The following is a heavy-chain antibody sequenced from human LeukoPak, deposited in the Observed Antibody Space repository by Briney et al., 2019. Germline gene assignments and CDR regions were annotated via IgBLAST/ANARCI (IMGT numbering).Heavy chain of an antibody. D-gene: IGHD3-10*01. J-gene: IGHJ6*03. CDR3: ARGDDHHGSGSTHFYYYYMDV. Sequence: SETLSLTCAVYVGSFSGYYGSWVRQPPGKGLEWIGEINHSGSTKYNPSLKSRVTTSVDTSKNQFSLKLNSVTAADTAVYYCARGDDHHGSGSTHFYYYYMDVWGKGTPVTVSS. V-gene: IGHV4-34*01. CDR2: INHSGST. CDR1: VGSFSGYY.